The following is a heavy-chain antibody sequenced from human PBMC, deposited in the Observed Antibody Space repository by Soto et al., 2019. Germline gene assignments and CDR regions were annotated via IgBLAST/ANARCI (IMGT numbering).Heavy chain of an antibody. Sequence: ASVKVSCKASGYTFTSYDINWVRQATGQGLEWMGWMNPNSGNTGYAQKFQGRVTMTRNTSISTAYMELSSLRSEDTAVYYCARGRKKTGDYYYYMDVWGKGTTVTVSS. V-gene: IGHV1-8*01. D-gene: IGHD3-10*01. J-gene: IGHJ6*03. CDR2: MNPNSGNT. CDR3: ARGRKKTGDYYYYMDV. CDR1: GYTFTSYD.